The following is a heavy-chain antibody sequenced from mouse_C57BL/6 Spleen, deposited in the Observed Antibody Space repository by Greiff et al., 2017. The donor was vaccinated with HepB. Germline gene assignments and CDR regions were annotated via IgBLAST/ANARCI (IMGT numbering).Heavy chain of an antibody. CDR2: INPYNGGT. Sequence: DVQLQESGPVLVKPGASVKMSCKASGYTFTDYYMNWVKQSHGKSLEWIGVINPYNGGTSYNQKFKGKATLTVDKSSSTAYMELNSLTSEDSAVYYCARAPEDYAMDYWGQGTSVTVSS. J-gene: IGHJ4*01. V-gene: IGHV1-19*01. CDR1: GYTFTDYY. CDR3: ARAPEDYAMDY.